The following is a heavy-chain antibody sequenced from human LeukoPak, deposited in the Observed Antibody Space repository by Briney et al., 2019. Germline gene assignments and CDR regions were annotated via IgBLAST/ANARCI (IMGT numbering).Heavy chain of an antibody. V-gene: IGHV4-59*01. Sequence: SETLSLTCTVSGGSISSYYWSWIRQPPGKGLEWIGYIYYSGSTNYNPSLKSRVTISVDTSKNQFSLKLSSVTAADTAVYYCAAYDFWSGRLFDPWGQGTLVTVSS. J-gene: IGHJ5*02. CDR3: AAYDFWSGRLFDP. CDR2: IYYSGST. D-gene: IGHD3-3*01. CDR1: GGSISSYY.